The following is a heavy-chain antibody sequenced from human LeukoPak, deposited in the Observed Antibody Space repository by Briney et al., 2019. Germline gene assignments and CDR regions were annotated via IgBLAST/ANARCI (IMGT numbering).Heavy chain of an antibody. Sequence: GGSLRLSCAASGFTFNIYWMHWVRQAPGKGLVWVSRINSVGSSTSYADSVKGRFTISGDNAKNTLYLQMNSLRAEDTAVYYCAGYSSSWYGGNFDYWGREPWSPSPQ. J-gene: IGHJ4*02. V-gene: IGHV3-74*01. D-gene: IGHD6-13*01. CDR2: INSVGSST. CDR3: AGYSSSWYGGNFDY. CDR1: GFTFNIYW.